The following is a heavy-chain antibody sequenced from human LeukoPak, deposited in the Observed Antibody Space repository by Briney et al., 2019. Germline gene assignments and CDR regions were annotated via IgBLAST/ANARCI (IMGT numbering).Heavy chain of an antibody. CDR1: GFTFSNYA. Sequence: PGGSLRLSCAASGFTFSNYAMHWVRQAPGKGLEWVGGISYDGNNKHYADSVKGRFTISRDRSKNTVNLQMNSLRAEDTAVYYCVRKFDTSGYYFWFDPWGQGTLVTVSS. J-gene: IGHJ5*02. CDR2: ISYDGNNK. V-gene: IGHV3-30-3*01. D-gene: IGHD3-22*01. CDR3: VRKFDTSGYYFWFDP.